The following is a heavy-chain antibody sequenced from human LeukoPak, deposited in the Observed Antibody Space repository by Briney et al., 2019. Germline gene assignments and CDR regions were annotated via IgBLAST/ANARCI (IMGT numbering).Heavy chain of an antibody. J-gene: IGHJ4*02. Sequence: WGSLRLSCAASGFTFSSYAMSWVRQAPGKGLEWVSAISGSGGSTYYADSVKGRFTISRDNSKNTLYLQMNSLRAEDTAVYYCARVYGALWFGGYFDYWGQGTLVTVSS. CDR1: GFTFSSYA. CDR2: ISGSGGST. V-gene: IGHV3-23*01. CDR3: ARVYGALWFGGYFDY. D-gene: IGHD3-10*01.